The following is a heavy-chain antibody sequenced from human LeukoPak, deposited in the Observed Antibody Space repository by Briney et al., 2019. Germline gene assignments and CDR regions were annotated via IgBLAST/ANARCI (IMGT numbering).Heavy chain of an antibody. J-gene: IGHJ5*02. CDR3: ARLGGTNWYNWFDP. V-gene: IGHV4-30-4*01. Sequence: KPSQTLSLTCTVSGGSISSGDYSWSWIRQPPGQGREWIGYIYYSETTYYNPSLKSRLTISVDRSKNQFSLNLSSVTAADTAVYYCARLGGTNWYNWFDPWGQGTLVTVSS. CDR1: GGSISSGDYS. CDR2: IYYSETT. D-gene: IGHD1-1*01.